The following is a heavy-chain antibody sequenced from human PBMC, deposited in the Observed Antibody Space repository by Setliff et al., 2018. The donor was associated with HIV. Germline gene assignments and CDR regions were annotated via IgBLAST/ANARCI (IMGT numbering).Heavy chain of an antibody. J-gene: IGHJ5*02. Sequence: SETLSLTCTLYGGSLTHFWWTWIRQSPGKGLEWIGEIVDSGSTTYNPSLKSRVTISVDTSKNQFSLKLSSVTAADTAVYYCATYADRESNRFDPWGQGILVTVSS. CDR1: GGSLTHFW. D-gene: IGHD3-10*01. CDR3: ATYADRESNRFDP. V-gene: IGHV4-34*12. CDR2: IVDSGST.